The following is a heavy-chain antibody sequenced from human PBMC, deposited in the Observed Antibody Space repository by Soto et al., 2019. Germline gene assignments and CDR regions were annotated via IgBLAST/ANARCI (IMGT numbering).Heavy chain of an antibody. J-gene: IGHJ6*02. D-gene: IGHD3-10*01. CDR1: RFTFSSYS. CDR2: ISSSSSAI. V-gene: IGHV3-48*02. Sequence: GGSLRLSCAASRFTFSSYSMTWVRKAPGKGLEGVSDISSSSSAIYYSDAVKGRFTISRDNAKNSLYLQMNSLRDEDRPVYYCARDFHRRFGELFLVYYYSYGMYVWGQG. CDR3: ARDFHRRFGELFLVYYYSYGMYV.